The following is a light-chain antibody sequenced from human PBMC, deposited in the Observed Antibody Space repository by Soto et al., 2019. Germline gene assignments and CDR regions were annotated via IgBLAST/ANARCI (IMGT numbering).Light chain of an antibody. Sequence: QSALTQPASVSVSPVQSITISCTGSSSDVGGYNYVSWYQQHPAKAPKLMISEVSNRPSGISNRFSGSKSGNTASLTLSGLQAEDEADDYCSSYTSSSTLVFGGGTKLTVL. CDR2: EVS. CDR3: SSYTSSSTLV. J-gene: IGLJ2*01. CDR1: SSDVGGYNY. V-gene: IGLV2-14*01.